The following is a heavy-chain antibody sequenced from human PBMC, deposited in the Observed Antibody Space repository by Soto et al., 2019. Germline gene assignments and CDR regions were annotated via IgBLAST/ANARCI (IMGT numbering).Heavy chain of an antibody. V-gene: IGHV1-69*06. D-gene: IGHD1-7*01. CDR3: ARDMTRTVVPYFDF. CDR1: GYIFTAYS. Sequence: QVQLEQSGAEVKKPGASVKVSCKASGYIFTAYSMHWVRRAPGQGLEWMGRIIPISGAANYAQKFQGRVTITADKSTSTSYMELSSLRSEDTAVYYCARDMTRTVVPYFDFWGQGTLVTVSS. CDR2: IIPISGAA. J-gene: IGHJ4*02.